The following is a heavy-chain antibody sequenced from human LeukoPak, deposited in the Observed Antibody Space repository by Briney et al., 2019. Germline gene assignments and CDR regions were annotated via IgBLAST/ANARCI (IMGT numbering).Heavy chain of an antibody. CDR2: IYPGDSDT. CDR1: GYSFTSYW. D-gene: IGHD5-18*01. V-gene: IGHV5-51*01. J-gene: IGHJ3*02. CDR3: ARRRDERGYKDIFDI. Sequence: GESLKISCNVSGYSFTSYWVGWARQMPGKGLECMGIIYPGDSDTRYSPSFHGQVTISADKSISTAYLQWSSLKASDTAMYYCARRRDERGYKDIFDIWGQGTMVTVSS.